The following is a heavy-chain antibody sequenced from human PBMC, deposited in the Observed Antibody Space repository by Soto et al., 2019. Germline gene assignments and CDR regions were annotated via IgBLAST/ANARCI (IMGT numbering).Heavy chain of an antibody. V-gene: IGHV4-30-4*01. D-gene: IGHD4-17*01. CDR3: AGHGATGYYYGMDV. J-gene: IGHJ6*02. Sequence: SETLSLTCTVSGGSISSGDYYWSWIRQPPGKGLEWIGYIYYSGSTYYNPSLKSRVTISVDRSKNQFSLKLSSVTAADTAVYYCAGHGATGYYYGMDVWGQGTTVTVSS. CDR2: IYYSGST. CDR1: GGSISSGDYY.